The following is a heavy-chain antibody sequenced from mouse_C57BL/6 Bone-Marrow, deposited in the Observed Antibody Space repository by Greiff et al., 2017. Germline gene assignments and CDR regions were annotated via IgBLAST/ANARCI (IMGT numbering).Heavy chain of an antibody. CDR3: AIHHPYFDY. Sequence: VQLQQSGAELVRPGTSVQVSCKASGYAFTNYLIEWVKQRPGQGLEWIGVINPGSGGTNYNEKFKGKATLTADKSSSTAYMQLSSLTSEDSAVYFCAIHHPYFDYWGQGTTLTVSS. CDR2: INPGSGGT. V-gene: IGHV1-54*01. CDR1: GYAFTNYL. J-gene: IGHJ2*01.